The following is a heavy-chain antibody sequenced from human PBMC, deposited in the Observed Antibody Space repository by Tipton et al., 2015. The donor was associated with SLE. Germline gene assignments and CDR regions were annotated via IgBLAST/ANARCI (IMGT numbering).Heavy chain of an antibody. D-gene: IGHD1-26*01. V-gene: IGHV4-61*03. CDR3: ARWEWDGMDV. J-gene: IGHJ6*02. CDR1: GGSISSSSYY. Sequence: TLSLTCTVSGGSISSSSYYWSWIRQPPGKGLEWIGYIYYSGSTNYNPSLKSRVTISVDTSKNHFSLKLSSVSAADTAVYYCARWEWDGMDVWGQGTTVTVSS. CDR2: IYYSGST.